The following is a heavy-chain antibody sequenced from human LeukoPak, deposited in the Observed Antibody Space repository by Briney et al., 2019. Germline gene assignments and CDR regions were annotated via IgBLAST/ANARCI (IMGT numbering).Heavy chain of an antibody. CDR2: ISWDGSNT. CDR3: AKASMSGRGYLDN. J-gene: IGHJ4*02. CDR1: GFIFYDYT. Sequence: GGSLRLSCAASGFIFYDYTMHWVRHAPGKGLEWISLISWDGSNTYYADSVKGRFTISRDNSKKSIYLQMNSLTAEDTAVYYCAKASMSGRGYLDNWGQGTPVTVSS. D-gene: IGHD1-1*01. V-gene: IGHV3-43*01.